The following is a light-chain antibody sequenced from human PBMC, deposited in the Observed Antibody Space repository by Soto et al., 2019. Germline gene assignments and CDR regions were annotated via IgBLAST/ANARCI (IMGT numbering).Light chain of an antibody. CDR3: HSYDRSLSGSV. CDR2: GNN. V-gene: IGLV1-40*01. Sequence: QSVLTQPPSVSGAPGQRVTISCSGGSSNIGAGFDVHWYQQLPETPPKLLIYGNNIRPSGVPDRFSGSKSGTSASLAITGLQTDDEADYYCHSYDRSLSGSVFGGGTKVTVL. J-gene: IGLJ3*02. CDR1: SSNIGAGFD.